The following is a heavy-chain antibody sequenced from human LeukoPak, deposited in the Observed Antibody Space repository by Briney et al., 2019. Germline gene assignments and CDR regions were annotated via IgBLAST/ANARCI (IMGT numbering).Heavy chain of an antibody. CDR1: GGSFTNQA. CDR3: TRDSDAAPFDS. D-gene: IGHD6-6*01. Sequence: SVKVSCKASGGSFTNQAISWVRQAPGLGLQWMGGIIPLIVTPNYAQKFQGRVSITADESTNTAYMELSSLTSEDTAVYYCTRDSDAAPFDSWGQGTLVTVSS. J-gene: IGHJ5*01. CDR2: IIPLIVTP. V-gene: IGHV1-69*13.